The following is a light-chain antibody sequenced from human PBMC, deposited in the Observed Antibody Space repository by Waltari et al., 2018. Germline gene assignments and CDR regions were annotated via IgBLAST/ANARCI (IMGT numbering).Light chain of an antibody. J-gene: IGLJ3*02. CDR3: CSYAGSAISM. Sequence: QSALTQTASVSGSPGQAITISCSGTTSDIGNYNLLSWYQQHPGKAPTLIIYDVNKRPSGVSNRFSGSKSGNTAFLTISGLQSADEADYYCCSYAGSAISMFGGGTKVTVL. CDR2: DVN. CDR1: TSDIGNYNL. V-gene: IGLV2-23*02.